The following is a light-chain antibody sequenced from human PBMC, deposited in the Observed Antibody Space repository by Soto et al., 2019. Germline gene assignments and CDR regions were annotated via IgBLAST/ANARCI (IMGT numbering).Light chain of an antibody. CDR3: QQHHEWPAT. Sequence: EIVLTQSPATLSLSPGERATLSCRASRTVTTNLAWYHQKPGQAPRLLIYGASIRATGIPARFSGSGSGTEFTLTISSLQSEDFAVYYCQQHHEWPATFGQGTKVDIK. CDR2: GAS. V-gene: IGKV3-15*01. CDR1: RTVTTN. J-gene: IGKJ1*01.